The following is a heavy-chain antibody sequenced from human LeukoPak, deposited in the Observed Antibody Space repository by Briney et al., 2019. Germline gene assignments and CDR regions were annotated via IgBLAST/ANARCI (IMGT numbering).Heavy chain of an antibody. D-gene: IGHD5-18*01. CDR2: IYSGGST. J-gene: IGHJ4*02. CDR3: ASQLYSYGQFDY. CDR1: GFTFSSYA. Sequence: AGGSLRLSCAASGFTFSSYAMSWVRQAPGKGLEWVSVIYSGGSTYYADSVKGRFTISRDNSKNTLYLQMNSLRAEDTAVYYCASQLYSYGQFDYWGQGTLVTVSS. V-gene: IGHV3-53*01.